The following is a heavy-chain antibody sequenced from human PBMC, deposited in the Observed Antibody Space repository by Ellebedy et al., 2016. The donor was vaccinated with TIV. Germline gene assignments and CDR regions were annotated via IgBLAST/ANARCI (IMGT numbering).Heavy chain of an antibody. CDR1: GFTFSRFA. V-gene: IGHV3-30*04. CDR2: ITNDGSNK. D-gene: IGHD3-10*01. J-gene: IGHJ4*02. CDR3: ASEVGGVGELHL. Sequence: GESLKISCAASGFTFSRFAMHWVRQAPGKGLEWLVVITNDGSNKFYADAVKGRFTISRDNFKNSLYLQLSSLRPEDTALYYCASEVGGVGELHLWGRGTLVTVSS.